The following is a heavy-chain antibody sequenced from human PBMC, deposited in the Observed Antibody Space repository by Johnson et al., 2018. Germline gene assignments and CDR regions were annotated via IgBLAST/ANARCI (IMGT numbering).Heavy chain of an antibody. D-gene: IGHD3-10*01. CDR3: AREATSASWYGDVWTNYYYHYMDV. J-gene: IGHJ6*03. V-gene: IGHV4-59*11. CDR2: IFYSGST. CDR1: GGSLNNHY. Sequence: QVQLQESGPGLVKPSDTLSLTCTVSGGSLNNHYWSWIRQPPGKGPAWIGYIFYSGSTPYNPSLQSRCTLSVDTSKKQLSLKLTSVTAADTAVYYCAREATSASWYGDVWTNYYYHYMDVWGKGTTVTVSS.